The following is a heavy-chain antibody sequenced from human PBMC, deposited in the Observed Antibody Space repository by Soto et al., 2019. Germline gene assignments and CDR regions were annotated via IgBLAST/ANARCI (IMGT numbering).Heavy chain of an antibody. Sequence: EVQLVESGGGLVQPGGSLRLSCAASGFIVSNNYMNWVRQAPGKGLEWVSAIYSDGSSYYADSGKGRFTISRDNSKNTLYLQMNSLRAEDTVVYYCARDWSYFGYFDQWGQGTLVTVSS. CDR2: IYSDGSS. V-gene: IGHV3-66*01. CDR1: GFIVSNNY. CDR3: ARDWSYFGYFDQ. D-gene: IGHD3-10*01. J-gene: IGHJ4*02.